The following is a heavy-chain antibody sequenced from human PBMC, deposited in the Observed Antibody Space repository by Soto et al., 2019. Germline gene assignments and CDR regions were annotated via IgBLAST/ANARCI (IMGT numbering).Heavy chain of an antibody. Sequence: QITLKESGPTLVKPTQTLTLTCTFSGFSLSTSGVGVGWIRQPPGNALEWLALIYWDDDKRYSPSLKSRLTNTKDTSKNQVVLTMTNMDPVDTATYYCANSPDYGDYLAFDIWGQGTMVTVSS. CDR3: ANSPDYGDYLAFDI. CDR1: GFSLSTSGVG. D-gene: IGHD4-17*01. J-gene: IGHJ3*02. CDR2: IYWDDDK. V-gene: IGHV2-5*02.